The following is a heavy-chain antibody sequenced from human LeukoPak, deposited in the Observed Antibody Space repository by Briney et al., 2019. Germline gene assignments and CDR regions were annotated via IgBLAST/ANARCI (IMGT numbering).Heavy chain of an antibody. Sequence: ASVKVSCKASGGTFSSYAISWVRQATGQGLEWMGWMNPNSGNTGYAQKFQGRVTMTRNTSISTAYMELSSLRSEDTAVYYCARGHVRAFDYWGQGTLVTVSS. D-gene: IGHD3-10*01. J-gene: IGHJ4*02. CDR2: MNPNSGNT. CDR1: GGTFSSYA. V-gene: IGHV1-8*02. CDR3: ARGHVRAFDY.